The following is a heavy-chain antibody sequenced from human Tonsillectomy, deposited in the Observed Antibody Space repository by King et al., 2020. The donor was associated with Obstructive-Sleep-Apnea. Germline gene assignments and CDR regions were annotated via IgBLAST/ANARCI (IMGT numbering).Heavy chain of an antibody. V-gene: IGHV2-5*01. D-gene: IGHD3-10*01. CDR2: IYCNDDK. CDR3: AHRARGDAFDI. CDR1: GFSLSTSGVV. Sequence: TLKESGPTLVKPTQTLTRTCNFSGFSLSTSGVVVGWIRQPLGKALEGRAFIYCNDDKSYSPFLKNRLTITRDTSKNQVVLTMTNMDLVDTATYYCAHRARGDAFDIWGQGTMVTVSS. J-gene: IGHJ3*02.